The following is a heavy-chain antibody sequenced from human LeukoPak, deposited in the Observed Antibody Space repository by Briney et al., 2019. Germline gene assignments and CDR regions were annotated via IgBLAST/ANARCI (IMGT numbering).Heavy chain of an antibody. D-gene: IGHD6-19*01. Sequence: ASVKVSCKASGYTFTSYDINWVRQATGQGLEWMGWMNPNSGNTGYAQKFQGRVTMTRNTSISTAYMELSSLRSEDTAVYYCARGSSGWYLGAPAYDYWGQGTLVTVSS. V-gene: IGHV1-8*01. J-gene: IGHJ4*02. CDR1: GYTFTSYD. CDR3: ARGSSGWYLGAPAYDY. CDR2: MNPNSGNT.